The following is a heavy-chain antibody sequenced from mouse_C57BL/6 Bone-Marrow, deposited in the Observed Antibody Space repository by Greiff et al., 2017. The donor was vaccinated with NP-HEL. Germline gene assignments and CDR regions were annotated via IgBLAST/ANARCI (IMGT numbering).Heavy chain of an antibody. D-gene: IGHD1-1*01. CDR3: ARGEITTVAYAMDY. CDR2: IYPGSGST. CDR1: GYTFTSYW. J-gene: IGHJ4*01. V-gene: IGHV1-55*01. Sequence: QVQLQQPGAELVKPGASVKMSCKASGYTFTSYWITWVKQRPGQGLEWIGDIYPGSGSTNYNEKFKSKATLTVDTSSSTAYMQLSSLTSEDSAVYYCARGEITTVAYAMDYWGQGTSVTVSS.